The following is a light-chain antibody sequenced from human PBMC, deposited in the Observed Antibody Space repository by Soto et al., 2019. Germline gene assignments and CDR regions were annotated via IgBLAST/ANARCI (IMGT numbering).Light chain of an antibody. CDR3: QQYNKWPPIT. CDR2: DAS. J-gene: IGKJ5*01. V-gene: IGKV3-11*01. Sequence: EIVLTQSPSTLSLSPGERATLSCRASQSVSSYLAWYQQKPGQAPRLLIYDASNRATGIPARFSGSGFGTEFTLTISSLQSEDFAVYYCQQYNKWPPITFGQGTRLEI. CDR1: QSVSSY.